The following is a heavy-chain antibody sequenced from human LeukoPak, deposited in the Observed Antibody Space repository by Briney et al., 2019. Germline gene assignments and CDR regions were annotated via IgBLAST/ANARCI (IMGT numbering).Heavy chain of an antibody. CDR2: IWYDGSDK. D-gene: IGHD6-19*01. CDR3: ARGLAVAGNCMDV. J-gene: IGHJ6*02. Sequence: PGGSLRLSCAASGFTFSSFGMHWVRQAPGKGLEWVTVIWYDGSDKYYADSVKGRFTISRDNSKNTLYLQMSSLRAEDTAVYYCARGLAVAGNCMDVWGQGPTVTVSS. CDR1: GFTFSSFG. V-gene: IGHV3-33*01.